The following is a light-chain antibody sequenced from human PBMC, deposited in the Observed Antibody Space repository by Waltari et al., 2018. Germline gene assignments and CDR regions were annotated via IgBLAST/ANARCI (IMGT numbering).Light chain of an antibody. Sequence: DVVMTQSPLSLPVTLGQPASISCRSSQGLVHSGGNTYLHWFQQKPGQSPRRLIYKVSNRESGVPDRFSGSGSGTEFTLKISRVEAEDVGLYYCMQATSWPPYTFGQGTKLEIK. CDR1: QGLVHSGGNTY. CDR2: KVS. J-gene: IGKJ2*01. CDR3: MQATSWPPYT. V-gene: IGKV2-30*02.